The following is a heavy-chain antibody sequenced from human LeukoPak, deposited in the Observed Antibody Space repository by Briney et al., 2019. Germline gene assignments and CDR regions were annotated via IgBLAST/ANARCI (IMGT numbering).Heavy chain of an antibody. J-gene: IGHJ6*02. V-gene: IGHV1-24*01. D-gene: IGHD2-2*01. CDR1: GYTLTEMS. CDR2: FDSEDGET. CDR3: TTCLNGAGQPVAIYYYGMDV. Sequence: GSVKVSCKVSGYTLTEMSIHWVRQAPGGALEWMGGFDSEDGETVYAPKFQGRVTMTEDTSADTAYMELSSLRSEDTAVYYCTTCLNGAGQPVAIYYYGMDVWGQGTTVTV.